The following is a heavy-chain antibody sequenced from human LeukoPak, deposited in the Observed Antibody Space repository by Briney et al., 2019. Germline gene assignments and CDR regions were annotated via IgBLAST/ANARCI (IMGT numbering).Heavy chain of an antibody. V-gene: IGHV3-21*01. CDR1: GFNFSSYS. J-gene: IGHJ4*02. D-gene: IGHD6-13*01. CDR2: ISSSSSYI. Sequence: GGSLRLSCAASGFNFSSYSMNWVRQAPGKGLEWVSSISSSSSYIYYADSVKGRFTISRDNAKNSLYLQMNSLRAEDTAVYYCARDRAAAGIFDYWGQGTLVTVSS. CDR3: ARDRAAAGIFDY.